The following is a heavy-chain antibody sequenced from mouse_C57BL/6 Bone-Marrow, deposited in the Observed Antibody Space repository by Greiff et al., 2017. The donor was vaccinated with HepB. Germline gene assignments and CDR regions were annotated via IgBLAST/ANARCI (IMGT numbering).Heavy chain of an antibody. CDR1: GYTFTSYG. Sequence: LEESGAELARPGASVKLSCKASGYTFTSYGISWVKQRTGQGLEWIGEIYPRSGNTYYNEKFKGKATLTADKSSSTAYMELRSLTSEDSAVYFCARDYGSSYGFDYWGQGTTLTVSS. J-gene: IGHJ2*01. CDR2: IYPRSGNT. D-gene: IGHD1-1*01. CDR3: ARDYGSSYGFDY. V-gene: IGHV1-81*01.